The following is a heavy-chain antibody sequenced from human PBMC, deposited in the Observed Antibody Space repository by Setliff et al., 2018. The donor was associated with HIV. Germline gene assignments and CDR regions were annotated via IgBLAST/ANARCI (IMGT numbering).Heavy chain of an antibody. CDR1: GGSISSSSYY. CDR3: ARGPDFWSAHPYSYYYMDV. V-gene: IGHV4-39*07. D-gene: IGHD3-3*01. J-gene: IGHJ6*03. Sequence: LSLTCTVSGGSISSSSYYWGWIRQPPGKGLEWIGSIYYSGSTYYNPSLKSRVTISVDTSKNQFSLKLNSVTAADTAVYFCARGPDFWSAHPYSYYYMDVWGKGTTVT. CDR2: IYYSGST.